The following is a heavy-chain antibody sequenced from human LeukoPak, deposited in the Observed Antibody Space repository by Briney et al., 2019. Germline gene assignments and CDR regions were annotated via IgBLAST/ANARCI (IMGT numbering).Heavy chain of an antibody. CDR1: SNSFSRW. V-gene: IGHV3-7*01. CDR2: INPDGNKK. D-gene: IGHD5-18*01. J-gene: IGHJ4*02. CDR3: ARDLAYSRLDY. Sequence: GGSLRLSCVGLSNSFSRWMNWVRQTPGKGLEWVASINPDGNKKYSADSVKGRFTISRDNAENSLYLQMNSLRVEDTAFYYCARDLAYSRLDYWGQGMLVTVSS.